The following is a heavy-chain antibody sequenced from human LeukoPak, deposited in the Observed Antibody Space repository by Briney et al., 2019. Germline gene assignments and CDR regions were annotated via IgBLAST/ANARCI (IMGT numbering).Heavy chain of an antibody. CDR3: ARAMVELLRPPTSPQNWFDP. J-gene: IGHJ5*02. D-gene: IGHD3-10*01. Sequence: SVKVSCTASGGTFSSYAISWVRQAPGQGLEWMGGIIPIFGTANYAQKFQGRVTITADESTSTAYMELSSLRSEDTAVYCCARAMVELLRPPTSPQNWFDPWGQGTLVTVSS. CDR2: IIPIFGTA. V-gene: IGHV1-69*13. CDR1: GGTFSSYA.